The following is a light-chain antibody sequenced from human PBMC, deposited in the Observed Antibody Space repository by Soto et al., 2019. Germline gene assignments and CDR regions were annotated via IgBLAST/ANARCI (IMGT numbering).Light chain of an antibody. CDR3: QQYGSSPNT. Sequence: EIVLTQSPGTLSLCPGERATLSCRASQSVSSSYLAWYQQKPGQAPRLLIYGASSRATGIPDRFSGSGSGTDFTLTISRLEPEDFAVYYCQQYGSSPNTFGGGTKVEIK. CDR2: GAS. J-gene: IGKJ4*01. CDR1: QSVSSSY. V-gene: IGKV3-20*01.